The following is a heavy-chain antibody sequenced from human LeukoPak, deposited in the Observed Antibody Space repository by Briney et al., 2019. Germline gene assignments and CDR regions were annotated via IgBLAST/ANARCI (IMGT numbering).Heavy chain of an antibody. V-gene: IGHV1-24*01. CDR3: ATNTDCYSYYS. CDR2: FEPEDGET. J-gene: IGHJ4*02. Sequence: ASVKVSCKVSGHTLTEVSMHWVRQAPGKGLEWMGGFEPEDGETIYAQKFQGRVTMTEDTSTDTAYMELSSLISDDTAVYYCATNTDCYSYYSWGLGTLV. CDR1: GHTLTEVS. D-gene: IGHD2-15*01.